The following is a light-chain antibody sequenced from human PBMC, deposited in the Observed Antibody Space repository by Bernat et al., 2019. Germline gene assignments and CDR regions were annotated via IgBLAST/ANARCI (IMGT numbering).Light chain of an antibody. V-gene: IGKV1-16*01. CDR2: AAS. Sequence: DIQMTQSPSSLSASLGDTVTITCRASQAISISLAWFQQRPGKAPKSLIYAASNLRSGVPSRFTGSGSGTDFTLTISSLQPEDFAIYYCQQYDSYHLTFGGGTKVDVK. CDR3: QQYDSYHLT. CDR1: QAISIS. J-gene: IGKJ4*01.